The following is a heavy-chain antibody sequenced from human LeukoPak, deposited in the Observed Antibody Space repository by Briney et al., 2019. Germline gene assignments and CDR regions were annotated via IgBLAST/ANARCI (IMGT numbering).Heavy chain of an antibody. CDR1: GGSISSYY. J-gene: IGHJ4*02. CDR2: IYYSGST. D-gene: IGHD3-22*01. Sequence: SETLSLTCTVSGGSISSYYWSWIRQPPGKGLEWIGYIYYSGSTNYNPSLKSRVTISVDTSKNQLSLKLSSVTAADTAVYYCARDYYDSSSNRGRLLGYWGQGTLVTVSS. CDR3: ARDYYDSSSNRGRLLGY. V-gene: IGHV4-59*01.